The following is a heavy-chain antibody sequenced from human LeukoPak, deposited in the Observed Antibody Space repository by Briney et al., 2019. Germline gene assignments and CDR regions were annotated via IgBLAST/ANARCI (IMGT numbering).Heavy chain of an antibody. Sequence: GGSLRLSCAASGFTFSSYSMNWVRQAPGKGLEWVSSISSSSSYIYYTDSVKGRFTISRDNAKNSLYLQMNSLRAEDTAVYYCARDRGSSGWYIFDYWGQGTLVTVSS. CDR1: GFTFSSYS. D-gene: IGHD6-19*01. V-gene: IGHV3-21*01. J-gene: IGHJ4*02. CDR3: ARDRGSSGWYIFDY. CDR2: ISSSSSYI.